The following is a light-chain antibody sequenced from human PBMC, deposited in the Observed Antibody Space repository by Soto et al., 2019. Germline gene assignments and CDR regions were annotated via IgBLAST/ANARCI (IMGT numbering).Light chain of an antibody. CDR2: EVS. V-gene: IGLV2-8*01. CDR3: STYAGSKNSV. CDR1: SSDVGGYNY. Sequence: QSALTQPPSASGSPGQSVTISCTGTSSDVGGYNYFSWYQQHPDKAPKLMIYEVSKRPSGVPDRFSGSKSGDTASLTVSGLQTEDEAEYYCSTYAGSKNSVFGGGTKLAVL. J-gene: IGLJ3*02.